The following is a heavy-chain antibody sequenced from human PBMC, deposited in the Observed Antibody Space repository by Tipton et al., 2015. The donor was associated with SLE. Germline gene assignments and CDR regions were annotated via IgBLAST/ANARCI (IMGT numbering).Heavy chain of an antibody. J-gene: IGHJ4*02. Sequence: SLRLSCPASGFTFGDYAMNWVRQAPGKGLEWVSSISPTGDYIYYADSLKGRFTISRDSAKNSLYLQMNSLRAEDTAVYYCATSDYIWGSYRYIDYWGQGTLVTVSS. V-gene: IGHV3-21*01. D-gene: IGHD3-16*02. CDR1: GFTFGDYA. CDR3: ATSDYIWGSYRYIDY. CDR2: ISPTGDYI.